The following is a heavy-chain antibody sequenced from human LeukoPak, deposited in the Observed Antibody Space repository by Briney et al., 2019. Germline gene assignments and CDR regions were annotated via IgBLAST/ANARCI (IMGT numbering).Heavy chain of an antibody. J-gene: IGHJ2*01. Sequence: ASVKVSCKASGYTFTGYYMHWVRQAPGQGLEWMGWINPNSGGTNYAQKFQGRVTMTRDTSISTAYMELGRLRSDDTAVYYCAREAGPGSGFDLWGRGTLVTVSS. CDR2: INPNSGGT. V-gene: IGHV1-2*02. D-gene: IGHD1-1*01. CDR1: GYTFTGYY. CDR3: AREAGPGSGFDL.